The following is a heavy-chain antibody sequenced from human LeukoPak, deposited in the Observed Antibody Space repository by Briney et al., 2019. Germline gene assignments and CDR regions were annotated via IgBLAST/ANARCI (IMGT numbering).Heavy chain of an antibody. V-gene: IGHV4-39*07. J-gene: IGHJ5*02. CDR1: GGSISGTRYY. CDR3: ARVTIPTMVRGVIITGRVWFDP. CDR2: IYYSGST. Sequence: SETLSLTCTVSGGSISGTRYYWGWIRQPPGKGLEWIGSIYYSGSTYYNPSLKSRVTISMDTSKNQFSLKLTSVTAADTAVYYCARVTIPTMVRGVIITGRVWFDPWGQGTLVTVSS. D-gene: IGHD3-10*01.